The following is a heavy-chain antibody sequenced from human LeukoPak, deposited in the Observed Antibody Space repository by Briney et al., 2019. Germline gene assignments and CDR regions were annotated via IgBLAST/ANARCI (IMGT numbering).Heavy chain of an antibody. CDR1: GDIVSSNSAA. D-gene: IGHD3-10*01. CDR2: TYYSSNWHS. CDR3: ARMVGLVSDF. V-gene: IGHV6-1*01. J-gene: IGHJ4*02. Sequence: PSQTLSLTCAISGDIVSSNSAAWNSIRQSPSRGLQWLGRTYYSSNWHSYYAPSVTSRITITPATSKNPFSLQLKSVTPEDTAVYYCARMVGLVSDFWGQGTLVTVSS.